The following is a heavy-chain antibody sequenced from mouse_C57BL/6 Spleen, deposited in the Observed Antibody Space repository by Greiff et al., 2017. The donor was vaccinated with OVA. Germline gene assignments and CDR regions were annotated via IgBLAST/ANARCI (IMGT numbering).Heavy chain of an antibody. V-gene: IGHV1-64*01. J-gene: IGHJ2*01. CDR2: IHPNSGST. CDR3: ARDGTVVVDCFDY. D-gene: IGHD1-1*01. Sequence: VQLQQPGAELVKPGASVKLSCKASGYTFTSYWMHWVKQRPGQGLEWIGMIHPNSGSTNYNEKFKSKATLTVDKSSSTAYMRLSSLPCEDSAVYYCARDGTVVVDCFDYWGQGTTLTVSS. CDR1: GYTFTSYW.